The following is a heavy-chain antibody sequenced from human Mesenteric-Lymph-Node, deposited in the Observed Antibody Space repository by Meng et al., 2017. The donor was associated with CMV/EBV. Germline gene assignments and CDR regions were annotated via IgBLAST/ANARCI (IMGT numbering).Heavy chain of an antibody. J-gene: IGHJ3*02. CDR2: IRYDGSNK. CDR1: GFTFSSYG. Sequence: GESLKISRAASGFTFSSYGMHWVRQAPGKGLEWVAFIRYDGSNKYYADSVKGRFTISRDNSKNTLYLQMSSLRAEDTAVYYCAKDTEWLLLRGAFDIWGKGTMVTVSS. V-gene: IGHV3-30*02. CDR3: AKDTEWLLLRGAFDI. D-gene: IGHD3-22*01.